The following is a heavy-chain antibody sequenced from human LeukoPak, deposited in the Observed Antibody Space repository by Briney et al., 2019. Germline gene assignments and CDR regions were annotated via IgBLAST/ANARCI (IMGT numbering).Heavy chain of an antibody. CDR1: GFTFGSYA. V-gene: IGHV3-23*01. CDR3: APELGYCSGGSCQTSGY. D-gene: IGHD2-15*01. CDR2: ISGSGGST. J-gene: IGHJ4*02. Sequence: LSGGSLRLSCAASGFTFGSYAMSWVRQAPGKGLEWVSAISGSGGSTYYADSVKGRFTISRDNSKNTLYLQMNSLRAEDTAVYYCAPELGYCSGGSCQTSGYWGQGTLVTVSS.